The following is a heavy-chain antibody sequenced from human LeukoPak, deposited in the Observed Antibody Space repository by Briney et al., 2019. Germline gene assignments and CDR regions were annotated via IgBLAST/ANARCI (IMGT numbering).Heavy chain of an antibody. CDR1: GYTFTSYD. J-gene: IGHJ4*02. CDR3: ARRLDYYDSSGYYPMSDY. CDR2: MNPNSGNT. V-gene: IGHV1-8*01. Sequence: ASVKVSCKASGYTFTSYDINWVRQATGQGLEWMGRMNPNSGNTGYAQKFQGRVTMTRNTSISTAYMELSSLRSEDTAVYYCARRLDYYDSSGYYPMSDYWGQGTLVTVSS. D-gene: IGHD3-22*01.